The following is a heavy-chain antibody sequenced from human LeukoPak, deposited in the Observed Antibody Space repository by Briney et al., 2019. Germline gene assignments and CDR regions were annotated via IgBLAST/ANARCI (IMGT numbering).Heavy chain of an antibody. Sequence: GGSLRLSCAASGFTFSDYYMSWIRQAPGKGLEWVSYISSSGSTIYYADSVKGRFTISRDNAKNSLYLQMNSLRAEDTAVYYCASAYSSSWYAGDYWGQGTLVTVSS. CDR2: ISSSGSTI. J-gene: IGHJ4*02. CDR1: GFTFSDYY. CDR3: ASAYSSSWYAGDY. D-gene: IGHD6-13*01. V-gene: IGHV3-11*04.